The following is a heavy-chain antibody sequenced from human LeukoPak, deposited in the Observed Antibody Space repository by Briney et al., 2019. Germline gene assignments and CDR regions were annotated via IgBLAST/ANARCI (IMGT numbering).Heavy chain of an antibody. J-gene: IGHJ4*02. CDR1: GGSISSYY. V-gene: IGHV4-4*09. CDR2: IYTSGST. D-gene: IGHD1-20*01. CDR3: ARVINWNLDY. Sequence: KPSETLSLTCTVSGGSISSYYWSWIRQPPGKGLEWIGYIYTSGSTNYNPSLKSRVTISVDTSKNQFSLKLSSVTAADTAVYYCARVINWNLDYWGQGTLVTVYS.